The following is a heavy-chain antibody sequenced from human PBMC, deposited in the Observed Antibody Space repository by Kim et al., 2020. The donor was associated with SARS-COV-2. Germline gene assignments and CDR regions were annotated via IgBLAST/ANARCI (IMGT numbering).Heavy chain of an antibody. J-gene: IGHJ5*02. CDR1: GFTFSSFA. D-gene: IGHD2-2*01. CDR2: VRGSGSAT. CDR3: AKAAGKYPEYNWFDP. Sequence: GGSLRLSCATSGFTFSSFAISWVRQAPGKGLEWVSSVRGSGSATYYADSVKGRFTISRDNSKNTLYLEINSLRAEDTAVYYCAKAAGKYPEYNWFDPWGQGTLVTVSS. V-gene: IGHV3-23*01.